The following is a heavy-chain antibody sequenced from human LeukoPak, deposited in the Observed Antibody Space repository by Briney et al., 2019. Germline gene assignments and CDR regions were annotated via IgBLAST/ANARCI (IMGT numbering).Heavy chain of an antibody. Sequence: SETLSLTCTVSGGSISSGSYYWGWIRQPPGKGLEWIGNIFYSGSTYYSPSLKSRVTISVDTSKNQFSLKLSSVTAADTAVYYCARGFGGLRGAFDIWGQGTMVTVSS. CDR3: ARGFGGLRGAFDI. CDR1: GGSISSGSYY. CDR2: IFYSGST. J-gene: IGHJ3*02. D-gene: IGHD4-23*01. V-gene: IGHV4-39*07.